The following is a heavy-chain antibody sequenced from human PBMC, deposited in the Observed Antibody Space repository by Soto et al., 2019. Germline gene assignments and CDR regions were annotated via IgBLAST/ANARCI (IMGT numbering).Heavy chain of an antibody. D-gene: IGHD2-21*02. CDR3: AREIVTAGGNNYFDP. CDR1: GGTVASSHW. J-gene: IGHJ5*02. CDR2: VYHTGDT. V-gene: IGHV4-4*02. Sequence: SETLSLTCGVSGGTVASSHWWSWVRQSPGRGLEWIGNVYHTGDTNFNPSLQSRVTFSVDKSNNQFSPRLTSVTAADTAVYFCAREIVTAGGNNYFDPWGPGTLVTVSS.